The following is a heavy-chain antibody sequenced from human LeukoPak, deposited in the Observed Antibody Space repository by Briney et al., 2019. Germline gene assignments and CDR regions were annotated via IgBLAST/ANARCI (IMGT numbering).Heavy chain of an antibody. D-gene: IGHD5-18*01. V-gene: IGHV4-38-2*02. CDR2: IYHSGST. J-gene: IGHJ3*02. Sequence: SETLSLTCTVSGYSISSGYYWGWIRQPPGKGLEWIGSIYHSGSTYYNPSLKSRVTISVDTSKNQFSLKLSSVTAADTAVYYCARGRGYSDAFDIWGQGTMVTVSS. CDR1: GYSISSGYY. CDR3: ARGRGYSDAFDI.